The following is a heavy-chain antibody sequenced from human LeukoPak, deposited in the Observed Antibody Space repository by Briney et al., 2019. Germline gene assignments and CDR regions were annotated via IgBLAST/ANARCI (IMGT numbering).Heavy chain of an antibody. CDR2: IYTSGST. J-gene: IGHJ4*02. V-gene: IGHV4-61*02. CDR3: AREMGYGDYPFDY. CDR1: GGSISSGSYY. D-gene: IGHD4-17*01. Sequence: SETLSLTCTVSGGSISSGSYYWSWIRQPAGKGLEWIGRIYTSGSTNYNPSLKSRVTISVDTSKNQFSLKLSSVTAADTAVYYCAREMGYGDYPFDYWGQGTLVTVSS.